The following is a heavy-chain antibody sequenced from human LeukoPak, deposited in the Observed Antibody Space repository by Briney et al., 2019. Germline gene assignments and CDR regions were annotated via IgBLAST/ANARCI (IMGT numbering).Heavy chain of an antibody. D-gene: IGHD1-26*01. CDR1: GFTVSSNY. CDR3: ARRSGLEY. CDR2: IYSGGST. V-gene: IGHV3-53*01. J-gene: IGHJ4*02. Sequence: TGVSLRLSCAASGFTVSSNYMSWVRQAPGKGLEWVSVIYSGGSTYYAGSVKGRFTISRDNSKNTLYLQMNSLRAEDTAVYYCARRSGLEYWGQGTLVTVSS.